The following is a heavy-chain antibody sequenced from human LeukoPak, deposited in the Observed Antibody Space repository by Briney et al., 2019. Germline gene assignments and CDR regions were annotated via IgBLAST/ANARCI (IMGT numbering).Heavy chain of an antibody. Sequence: GGSLRLSCAASGFTVDSNYLSWVRQAPGKGLEWVSTIYTGGNTYYAASVKGRFTISRDFSKNTVFPHMNSLRAEDTAMYYCARGDDSGYYDYFDYWGQGALVTVSS. CDR3: ARGDDSGYYDYFDY. V-gene: IGHV3-53*01. CDR1: GFTVDSNY. J-gene: IGHJ4*02. D-gene: IGHD3-22*01. CDR2: IYTGGNT.